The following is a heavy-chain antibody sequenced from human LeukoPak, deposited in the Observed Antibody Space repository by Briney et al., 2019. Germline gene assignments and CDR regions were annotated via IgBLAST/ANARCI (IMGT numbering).Heavy chain of an antibody. J-gene: IGHJ3*02. CDR2: IYTSGST. Sequence: PSETLSLTCTVSGGSISSYYWSWIRQPAGKGLEWIGRIYTSGSTKYHPSLKSRVTMSVDTSKNQFSLKLSSVTAADTAVYYCARDAGIQLWLGAFDIWGQGTMVTVSS. CDR1: GGSISSYY. CDR3: ARDAGIQLWLGAFDI. V-gene: IGHV4-4*07. D-gene: IGHD5-18*01.